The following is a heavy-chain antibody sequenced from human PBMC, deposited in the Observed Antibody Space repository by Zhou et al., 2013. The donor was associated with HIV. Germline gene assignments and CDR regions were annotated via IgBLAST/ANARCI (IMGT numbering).Heavy chain of an antibody. CDR2: ISAYNGHT. Sequence: QVQLLQSGAEVKKPGASVKVSCKASGYAFPSYSITWVRQAPGQGLEWMGRISAYNGHTNHAQKYQGRLTMTTDTSTNTAYMELRGLRSDDTAMYYCARDHAGSSGRRAFDIWGQGTMVTSLQ. V-gene: IGHV1-18*01. CDR1: GYAFPSYS. D-gene: IGHD6-6*01. CDR3: ARDHAGSSGRRAFDI. J-gene: IGHJ3*02.